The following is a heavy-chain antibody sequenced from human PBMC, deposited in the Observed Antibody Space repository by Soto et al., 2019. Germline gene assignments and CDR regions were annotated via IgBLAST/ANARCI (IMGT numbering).Heavy chain of an antibody. J-gene: IGHJ4*02. CDR3: ATRGE. D-gene: IGHD2-21*01. Sequence: EVQLVESGGGLVQPGGSLRLSCAASGFTVRSDFMSWVRQAPGKGLEWVSILHRDGNTYYAESVKGRFTISRDNTKNTLYLQMNSLTAEDTSVYYCATRGEWGQGTLVTVSS. V-gene: IGHV3-66*01. CDR1: GFTVRSDF. CDR2: LHRDGNT.